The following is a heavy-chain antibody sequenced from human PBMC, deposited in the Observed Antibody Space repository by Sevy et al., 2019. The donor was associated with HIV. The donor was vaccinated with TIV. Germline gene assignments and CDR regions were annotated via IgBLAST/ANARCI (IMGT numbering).Heavy chain of an antibody. CDR1: GFIFSTSP. CDR2: LSYDDSDE. Sequence: GGSLRLSCAASGFIFSTSPMHWVRQAPGKGLEWVAILSYDDSDENYADSVKGRFTISRDKSKNTLYVQMNSLRSEDTAVYYCSKDAFGSIDYWGQGTLVTVSS. J-gene: IGHJ4*02. V-gene: IGHV3-30-3*02. CDR3: SKDAFGSIDY. D-gene: IGHD3-10*01.